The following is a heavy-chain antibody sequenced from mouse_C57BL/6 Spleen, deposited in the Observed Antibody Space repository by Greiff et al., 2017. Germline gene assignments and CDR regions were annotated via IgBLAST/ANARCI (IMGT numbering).Heavy chain of an antibody. CDR3: ARWLTGTLDY. J-gene: IGHJ2*01. CDR2: IYPSDSET. Sequence: VQLQQPGAELVRPGSSVKLSCKASGYTFTSYWMDWVKQRPGQGLEWIGNIYPSDSETHYNQKFKDKATLTVDKSSSTAYMQLSSLTSEDSAVYYCARWLTGTLDYWGQGTTLTVSS. D-gene: IGHD4-1*01. CDR1: GYTFTSYW. V-gene: IGHV1-61*01.